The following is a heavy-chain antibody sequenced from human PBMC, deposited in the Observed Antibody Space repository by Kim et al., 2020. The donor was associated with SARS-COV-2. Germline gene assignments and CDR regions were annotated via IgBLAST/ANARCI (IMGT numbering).Heavy chain of an antibody. CDR1: GFSLNTSGMC. CDR3: ARSGSLYHDGSGSSYFIDAFDI. D-gene: IGHD6-19*01. Sequence: SGPTLVKPTQTLTLTCTFSGFSLNTSGMCVNWIRQPPGKALEWLALIDWAEDKYYSTSLKTRLSVSKEPSKNQVVLTMTNMDPVDTATYYCARSGSLYHDGSGSSYFIDAFDIWSQGTSVTVSS. CDR2: IDWAEDK. V-gene: IGHV2-70*01. J-gene: IGHJ3*02.